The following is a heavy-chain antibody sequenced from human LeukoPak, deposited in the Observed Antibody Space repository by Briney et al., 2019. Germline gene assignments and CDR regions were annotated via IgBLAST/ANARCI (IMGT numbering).Heavy chain of an antibody. J-gene: IGHJ3*02. D-gene: IGHD3-22*01. CDR3: ARAEGYYDSSGNDAFDI. CDR2: IWYDGSNK. Sequence: GGSLRLSCAASGFTFSSYGMHWVRQAPGKGLEWVAVIWYDGSNKYYADSVKGRFTISRDNSKNTLYLQMNSLRAEDTAVYYCARAEGYYDSSGNDAFDIWGQGTMVTVSS. CDR1: GFTFSSYG. V-gene: IGHV3-33*01.